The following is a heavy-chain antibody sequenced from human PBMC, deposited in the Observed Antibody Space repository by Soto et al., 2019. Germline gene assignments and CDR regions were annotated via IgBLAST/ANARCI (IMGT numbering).Heavy chain of an antibody. CDR1: GYTFSSYA. Sequence: QVQLVQSGAEVKKPGASVKVSCKASGYTFSSYALHWVRQAPGQRLEWMGWINAANGNVKYSQKFQGRVTITRDTSASTAYMELSSLRSEDTAVYYCARAVGQFHPWGQGTLVTVSS. CDR3: ARAVGQFHP. J-gene: IGHJ5*02. V-gene: IGHV1-3*01. CDR2: INAANGNV. D-gene: IGHD6-19*01.